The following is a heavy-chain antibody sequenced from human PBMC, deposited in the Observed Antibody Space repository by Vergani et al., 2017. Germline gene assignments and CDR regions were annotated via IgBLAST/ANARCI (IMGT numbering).Heavy chain of an antibody. V-gene: IGHV2-70*01. CDR3: ARILEGVVASYMDV. Sequence: QVTLRESGPALVKPTQTLTLTCTFSGFSLSTSGMCVSWIRPPPGKALEWLALIDWDDDKYYSTSLKTRLTISKETSKNQVVLTMTNMDPVDTATYYCARILEGVVASYMDVWGKGTTVTVSS. D-gene: IGHD3-3*01. J-gene: IGHJ6*03. CDR1: GFSLSTSGMC. CDR2: IDWDDDK.